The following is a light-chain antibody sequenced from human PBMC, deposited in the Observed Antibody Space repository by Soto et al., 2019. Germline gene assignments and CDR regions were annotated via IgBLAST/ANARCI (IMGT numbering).Light chain of an antibody. CDR2: TNN. V-gene: IGLV1-47*01. CDR1: RSNIGRNY. J-gene: IGLJ1*01. Sequence: QSVLTQPPSASGTPGQRVTISCSGSRSNIGRNYVYWYQHIPGTAPKLLIQTNNERPSGVPDRFSGSKSGTSVSLAISGLRSEDEATYYCSSYTDRNNLVFGTGTKLTVL. CDR3: SSYTDRNNLV.